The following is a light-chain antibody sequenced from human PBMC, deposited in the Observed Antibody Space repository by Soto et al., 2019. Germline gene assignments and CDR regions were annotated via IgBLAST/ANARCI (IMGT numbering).Light chain of an antibody. Sequence: EIVLTQSPGTLSLSPGAGGALSCRASHNISSSYVAWYQQKPGRAPRLLMHGTSNRAVGIPDRFSGSGSGTDFTLTISSLQAEDVAVYYCQQYYSTPLTFGGGTKVEIK. V-gene: IGKV3-20*01. CDR3: QQYYSTPLT. CDR2: GTS. CDR1: HNISSSY. J-gene: IGKJ4*01.